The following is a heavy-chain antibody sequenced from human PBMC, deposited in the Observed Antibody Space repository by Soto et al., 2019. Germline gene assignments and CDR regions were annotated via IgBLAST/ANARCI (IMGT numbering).Heavy chain of an antibody. CDR2: ISGSGDTT. J-gene: IGHJ4*02. V-gene: IGHV3-23*01. CDR1: RLTFSSYA. Sequence: EVQVLESGGGLIQPGGSLRLSCVISRLTFSSYALNWVRQAPGEGLEWVSSISGSGDTTYYADSVKGRFTISRDNSKNTLYLHMNSRRVEDTALYYLSKADYSYSWAPGVYWGQGTLVTVSS. D-gene: IGHD6-13*01. CDR3: SKADYSYSWAPGVY.